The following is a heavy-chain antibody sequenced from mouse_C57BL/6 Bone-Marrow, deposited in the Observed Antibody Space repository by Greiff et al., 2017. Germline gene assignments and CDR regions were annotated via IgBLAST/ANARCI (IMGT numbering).Heavy chain of an antibody. CDR3: ARGNWDGYVDV. V-gene: IGHV1-59*01. CDR1: GYTFTSYW. J-gene: IGHJ1*03. D-gene: IGHD4-1*01. CDR2: IDPSDSYT. Sequence: VQLQQPGAELVRPGTSVKLSCKASGYTFTSYWMHWVKQRPGQGLEWIGVIDPSDSYTNYNQKFKGKATLTVDTSSSTAYMQLSSLTSEDSAVYYCARGNWDGYVDVWGTGTTVTVSS.